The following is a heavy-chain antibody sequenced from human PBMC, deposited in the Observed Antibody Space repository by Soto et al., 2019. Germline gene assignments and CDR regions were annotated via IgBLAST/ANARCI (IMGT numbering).Heavy chain of an antibody. CDR2: IYYSGTT. CDR3: ARAGVATIYPGNNWFDP. J-gene: IGHJ5*02. D-gene: IGHD5-12*01. Sequence: SETLSLTCTFSGGSIIDYYWGWIRQPPGKGLEWIGYIYYSGTTDYSPSLKSRVTISVDTSKNQFSLKLSSVTAADTAMYYCARAGVATIYPGNNWFDPWGQGTLVTVSS. V-gene: IGHV4-59*08. CDR1: GGSIIDYY.